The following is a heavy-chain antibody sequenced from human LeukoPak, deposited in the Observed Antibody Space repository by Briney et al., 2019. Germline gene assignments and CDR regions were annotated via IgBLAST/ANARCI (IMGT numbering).Heavy chain of an antibody. CDR1: GFTFSSYS. CDR2: ISSSSSYI. D-gene: IGHD4-17*01. V-gene: IGHV3-21*01. Sequence: PGGSLRLSCAASGFTFSSYSMNWVRQAPGKGLEWVSSISSSSSYIYYADSVKGRFTISRDNAKNSLYLQMNSLRAEDTAVYYCAREEEFGDSAGEGLDYYYYGMDVWGQGTTVTVSS. J-gene: IGHJ6*02. CDR3: AREEEFGDSAGEGLDYYYYGMDV.